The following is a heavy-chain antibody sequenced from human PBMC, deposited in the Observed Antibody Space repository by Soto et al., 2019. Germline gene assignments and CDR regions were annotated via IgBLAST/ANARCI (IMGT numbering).Heavy chain of an antibody. CDR1: GGSISSHY. V-gene: IGHV4-59*08. CDR3: ARQYYYGSGSYSWGWFDP. Sequence: QVQLQESGPGLVKPSETLSLTYTVSGGSISSHYWSWIRQPPGKGLEWIGYIYYSGSTNYNPSLKSRVTISVDTSKNQFSLQLSSVTAADTAVYYCARQYYYGSGSYSWGWFDPWGQGTLVTVSS. D-gene: IGHD3-10*01. J-gene: IGHJ5*02. CDR2: IYYSGST.